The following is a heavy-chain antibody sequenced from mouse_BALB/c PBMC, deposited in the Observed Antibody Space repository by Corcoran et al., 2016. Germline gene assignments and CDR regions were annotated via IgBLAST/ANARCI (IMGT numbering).Heavy chain of an antibody. CDR1: GYTFTDYN. V-gene: IGHV1-18*01. J-gene: IGHJ4*01. Sequence: EVQLQQFGAELVKPGASVKISCKASGYTFTDYNMDWVKQSHGKCLEWIGDINPNYASTSYNKTFKGKATLTVDKSSSTAYMELRSLISEDTAVDYCARYDYDQYAMDYWGQGTAVTVSS. CDR3: ARYDYDQYAMDY. CDR2: INPNYAST. D-gene: IGHD2-3*01.